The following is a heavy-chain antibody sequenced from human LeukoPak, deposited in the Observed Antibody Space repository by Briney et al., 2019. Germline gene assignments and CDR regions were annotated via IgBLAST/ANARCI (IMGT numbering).Heavy chain of an antibody. V-gene: IGHV1-46*01. CDR2: INPSGDGT. Sequence: ASVKVSCKASGHTFTTYYVHLVRQAPGQGLEWMGVINPSGDGTNYPQRFQDRVTLTKDTSTNTVYMELSSLRSEDTGIYYCAKETPNTGWFDPWGQGTLVTVSS. CDR3: AKETPNTGWFDP. D-gene: IGHD1-14*01. CDR1: GHTFTTYY. J-gene: IGHJ5*02.